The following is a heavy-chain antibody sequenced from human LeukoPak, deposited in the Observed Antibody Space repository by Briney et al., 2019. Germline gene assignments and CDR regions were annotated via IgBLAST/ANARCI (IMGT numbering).Heavy chain of an antibody. J-gene: IGHJ4*02. D-gene: IGHD3-3*01. Sequence: GGSLRLSCAASGFTFSSYAMHWVRQAPGKGLEWVAVISYDGSNKYYADSVKGRFTISRDNSKNTLYLQMNSLRAEDTAVYYCASEIIFGSFDYWGQGTLVTVSS. V-gene: IGHV3-30*04. CDR1: GFTFSSYA. CDR2: ISYDGSNK. CDR3: ASEIIFGSFDY.